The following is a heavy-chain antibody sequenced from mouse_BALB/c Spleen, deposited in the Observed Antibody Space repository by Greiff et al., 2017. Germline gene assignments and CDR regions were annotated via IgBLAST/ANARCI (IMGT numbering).Heavy chain of an antibody. CDR1: GYTFTSYW. Sequence: QVQLQQSGAELARPGASVKLSCKASGYTFTSYWMQWVKQRPGQGLEWIGAIYPGDGDTRYTQKFKGKATLTADKSSSTAYMQLSSLASEDSAVYYCARGGYGDDFDYWGQGTTLTVSS. CDR3: ARGGYGDDFDY. D-gene: IGHD2-13*01. CDR2: IYPGDGDT. J-gene: IGHJ2*01. V-gene: IGHV1-87*01.